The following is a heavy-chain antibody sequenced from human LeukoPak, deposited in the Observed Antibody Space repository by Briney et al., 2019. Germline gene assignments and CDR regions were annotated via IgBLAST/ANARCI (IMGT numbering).Heavy chain of an antibody. J-gene: IGHJ1*01. CDR1: GFSFSSHW. CDR2: IKQDGSEQ. V-gene: IGHV3-7*01. CDR3: ARDASYFQH. Sequence: GGSLRLSCAASGFSFSSHWMSWVRQTPGKGLEWVAYIKQDGSEQKYVDSVKGRFTISRDNAKNSLYLQINSLSAEDTAVYYCARDASYFQHWGQGTLVTVSS.